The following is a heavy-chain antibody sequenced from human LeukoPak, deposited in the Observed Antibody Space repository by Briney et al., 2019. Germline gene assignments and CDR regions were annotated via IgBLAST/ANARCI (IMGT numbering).Heavy chain of an antibody. D-gene: IGHD3-10*01. Sequence: PSQTLSLTCAVSGDSISSGSYSWSWIRQPPGKGLEWIGSIYYSGSTYYNPSLKSRVTISVDTSKNQFSLKLSSVTAADTAVYYCARLLSGDAFDIWGQGTMVTVSS. CDR1: GDSISSGSYS. CDR2: IYYSGST. V-gene: IGHV4-30-2*03. J-gene: IGHJ3*02. CDR3: ARLLSGDAFDI.